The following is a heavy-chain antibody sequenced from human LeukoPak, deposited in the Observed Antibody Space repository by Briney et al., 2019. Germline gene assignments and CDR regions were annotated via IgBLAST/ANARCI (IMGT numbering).Heavy chain of an antibody. Sequence: KPSETLSLTCAVYGGSFSGYYWSWIRQPPGKGLEWIGEINHSGSTNYSPSLKSRVTISVDTSKNQFSLKLSSVTAADTAAYYCAKGRGYCSGGSCFFDDAFDIWGQGTMVTVSS. V-gene: IGHV4-34*01. D-gene: IGHD2-15*01. CDR1: GGSFSGYY. CDR3: AKGRGYCSGGSCFFDDAFDI. J-gene: IGHJ3*02. CDR2: INHSGST.